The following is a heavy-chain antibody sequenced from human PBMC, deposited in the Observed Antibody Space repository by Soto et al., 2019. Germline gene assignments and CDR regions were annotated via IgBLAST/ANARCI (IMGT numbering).Heavy chain of an antibody. V-gene: IGHV1-18*01. D-gene: IGHD3-22*01. CDR3: ARECYYDSSGYDRGAFDI. CDR2: ISAYNGNT. CDR1: GYTFTSYG. J-gene: IGHJ3*02. Sequence: GASVKVSCKASGYTFTSYGISWVGQAPGQGLEWMGWISAYNGNTNYAQKLQGRVTMTTDTSTSTAYMELRSLRSDDTAVYYCARECYYDSSGYDRGAFDIWGQGTMVTVSS.